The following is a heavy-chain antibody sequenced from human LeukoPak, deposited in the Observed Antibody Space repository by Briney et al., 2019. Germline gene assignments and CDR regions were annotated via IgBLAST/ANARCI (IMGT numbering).Heavy chain of an antibody. CDR1: GGSINDYY. D-gene: IGHD1-26*01. V-gene: IGHV4-59*12. CDR2: ISYNGDT. CDR3: ARRSIVGRTGIYFDS. Sequence: SETLSLTCAVSGGSINDYYCNWIRQSPGKGLEWIGFISYNGDTDSNPSLKSRVTISVDTSKNQFSLKLSSVIAADTAVYYCARRSIVGRTGIYFDSWGQGTLVTVSS. J-gene: IGHJ4*02.